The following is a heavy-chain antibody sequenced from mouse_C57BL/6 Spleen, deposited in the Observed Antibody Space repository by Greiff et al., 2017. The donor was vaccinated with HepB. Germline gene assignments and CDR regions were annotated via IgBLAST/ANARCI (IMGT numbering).Heavy chain of an antibody. CDR1: GYTFTDYN. J-gene: IGHJ3*01. Sequence: VQLQQSGPELVKPGASVKIPCKASGYTFTDYNMDWVKQSHGKSLEWIGDINPNNGGTIYNQKFKGKATLTVDKSSSTAYMELRSLTSEDTAVYYCASQDGDGNWCAYWGQGTLVTVSA. D-gene: IGHD2-1*01. V-gene: IGHV1-18*01. CDR3: ASQDGDGNWCAY. CDR2: INPNNGGT.